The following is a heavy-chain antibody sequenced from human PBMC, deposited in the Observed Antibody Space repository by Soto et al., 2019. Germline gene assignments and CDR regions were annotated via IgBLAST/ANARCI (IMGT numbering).Heavy chain of an antibody. CDR1: GFIVSSKY. J-gene: IGHJ4*02. CDR2: IYSGDST. D-gene: IGHD1-26*01. Sequence: EVQLVESGGGLIQPGGSLRLSCAASGFIVSSKYMTWVRQAPGKGLEWVSIIYSGDSTYYADSVKGRFTISRDNSKNTRERQMSGLGAGDTAGYYWARGMSGSYSAIDFWGQGTLVTVSS. V-gene: IGHV3-53*01. CDR3: ARGMSGSYSAIDF.